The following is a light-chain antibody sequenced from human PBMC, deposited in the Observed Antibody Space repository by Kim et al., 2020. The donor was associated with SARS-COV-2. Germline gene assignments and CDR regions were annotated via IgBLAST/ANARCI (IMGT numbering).Light chain of an antibody. V-gene: IGLV2-14*03. CDR2: NVT. CDR1: NSDIGAYNY. J-gene: IGLJ1*01. CDR3: SSYTTSSTRV. Sequence: GQSITISITGTNSDIGAYNYVSWYQQHPGKAPTLMIYNVTNRPSGVPNRFSGSKSGNTASLTISGLQAEDEADFYCSSYTTSSTRVFGAGTKVTVL.